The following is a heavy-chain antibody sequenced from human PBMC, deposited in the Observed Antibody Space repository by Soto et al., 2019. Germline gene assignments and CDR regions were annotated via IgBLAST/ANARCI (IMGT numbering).Heavy chain of an antibody. CDR3: ARGGSSSWYLRNDAFDI. V-gene: IGHV3-7*02. D-gene: IGHD6-13*01. CDR1: GLSFSRYW. Sequence: GGSLRLSCETSGLSFSRYWMSWVRQAPGKGPEWVAIIKEDGTEIYYVDSVKGRFTISRDNSKNTLYLQMNSLRAEDTAVYYCARGGSSSWYLRNDAFDIWGQGTMVTVSS. J-gene: IGHJ3*02. CDR2: IKEDGTEI.